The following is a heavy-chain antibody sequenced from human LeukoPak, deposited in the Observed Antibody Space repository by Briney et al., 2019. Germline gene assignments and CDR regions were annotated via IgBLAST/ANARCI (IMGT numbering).Heavy chain of an antibody. D-gene: IGHD3-22*01. J-gene: IGHJ4*02. CDR1: GGTFSSYA. Sequence: SVKVSCKGSGGTFSSYAISWVRQAPGQGLEWMGGIIPIFGTANYAQKFQGRVTITADESTSTAYMELSSLRSEDTAVYYCARGAYYYDSSGYYYDEVDYWGQGTLVTVSS. CDR3: ARGAYYYDSSGYYYDEVDY. CDR2: IIPIFGTA. V-gene: IGHV1-69*13.